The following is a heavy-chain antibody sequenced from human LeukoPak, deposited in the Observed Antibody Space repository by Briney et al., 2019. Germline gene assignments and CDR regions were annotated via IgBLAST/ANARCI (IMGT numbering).Heavy chain of an antibody. V-gene: IGHV3-23*01. D-gene: IGHD3-9*01. CDR1: GFTFSSYA. CDR3: ARAPIPYDILTGYYSLGAFDL. CDR2: ISGSSGST. Sequence: GGSLRLSCAASGFTFSSYAMSWVRQAPGKGLEWVSAISGSSGSTYYADSVKGRFTISRDNAKNSLYLQMNSLRAEDTAVYYCARAPIPYDILTGYYSLGAFDLWGQGTMVTVSS. J-gene: IGHJ3*01.